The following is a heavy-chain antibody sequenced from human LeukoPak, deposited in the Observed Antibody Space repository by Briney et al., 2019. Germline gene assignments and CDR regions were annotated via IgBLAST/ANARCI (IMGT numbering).Heavy chain of an antibody. J-gene: IGHJ4*02. V-gene: IGHV4-59*01. CDR3: ARVLGSGSYYGGYYFDY. CDR1: GGSISSYY. D-gene: IGHD3-10*01. Sequence: PSETLSLTCTVSGGSISSYYWSWIRQPPGKGLEWIGYIYYSGSTNYNPSLKSRVTISVDTSKNQFSLKLSSVTAADTAVYYCARVLGSGSYYGGYYFDYWGQGTPVTVSS. CDR2: IYYSGST.